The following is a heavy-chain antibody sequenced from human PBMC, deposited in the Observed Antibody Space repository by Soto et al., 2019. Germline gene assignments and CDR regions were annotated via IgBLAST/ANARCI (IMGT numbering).Heavy chain of an antibody. CDR3: ATKYSYAYFVSDY. V-gene: IGHV1-69*01. CDR2: IIPIFGTA. J-gene: IGHJ4*02. CDR1: GGTFSSYA. D-gene: IGHD3-16*01. Sequence: QVQLVQSGAEVKKPGSSVKVSCKASGGTFSSYAISWVRQAPGQGLEWMGGIIPIFGTANYAQKFQGRVTITADESTSTAYMELSSLRFVDTDVDYCATKYSYAYFVSDYWGQGTLVTV.